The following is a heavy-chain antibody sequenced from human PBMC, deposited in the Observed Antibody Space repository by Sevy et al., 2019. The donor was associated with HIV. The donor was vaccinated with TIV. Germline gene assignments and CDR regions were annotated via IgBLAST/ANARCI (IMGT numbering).Heavy chain of an antibody. CDR3: ARHQTTAVLYAFDL. V-gene: IGHV4-59*08. D-gene: IGHD2-21*02. CDR1: GGSISSFL. CDR2: IYNSWST. Sequence: SETLSLTCTVSGGSISSFLWSWIRQPPGRGLEWIGYIYNSWSTNYNPSLKSRVTISVDTSKNQFSLKLSSVTAADTALYYCARHQTTAVLYAFDLWGQGTRVTV. J-gene: IGHJ3*01.